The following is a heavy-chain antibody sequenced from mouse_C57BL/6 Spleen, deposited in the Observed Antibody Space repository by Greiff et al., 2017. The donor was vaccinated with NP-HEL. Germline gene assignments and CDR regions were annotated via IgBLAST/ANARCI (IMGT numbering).Heavy chain of an antibody. D-gene: IGHD2-4*01. Sequence: EVQLQQSGPELVKPGASVKISCKASGYTFTDYYMNWVKQSHGKSLEWIGDINPNNGGTSYNQKFKGKATLTVDKSSSTAYMELRSLTSEDSAVYYCARGGYDYDVGFAYWGQGTLVTVSA. J-gene: IGHJ3*01. CDR3: ARGGYDYDVGFAY. V-gene: IGHV1-26*01. CDR2: INPNNGGT. CDR1: GYTFTDYY.